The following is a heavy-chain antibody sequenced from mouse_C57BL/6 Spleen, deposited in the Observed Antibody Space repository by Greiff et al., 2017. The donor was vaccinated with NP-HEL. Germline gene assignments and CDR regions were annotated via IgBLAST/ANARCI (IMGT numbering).Heavy chain of an antibody. CDR1: GYTFTDYN. CDR3: AKAVYYGNYVFDV. J-gene: IGHJ1*03. V-gene: IGHV1-22*01. Sequence: VQLKQSGPELVKPGASVKMSCKASGYTFTDYNMHWVKQSHGKSLEWIGYINPNNGGTSYNQKFKGKATLTVNKSSSTAYMELRSLTSEDSAVYYCAKAVYYGNYVFDVWGTGTTVTVSS. D-gene: IGHD2-1*01. CDR2: INPNNGGT.